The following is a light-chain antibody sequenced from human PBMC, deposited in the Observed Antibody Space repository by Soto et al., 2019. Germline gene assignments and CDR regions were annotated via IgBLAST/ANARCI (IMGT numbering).Light chain of an antibody. J-gene: IGLJ1*01. CDR3: SSYTTSAPYV. V-gene: IGLV2-14*01. CDR1: SSDVGAYNF. CDR2: EVT. Sequence: QSALTQPASVSGSPGQSITISCTETSSDVGAYNFVSWYQHHPGRAPKLIIYEVTIRPSGVSNRFSGSKSGNTASLTISGLQAEDEADYYCSSYTTSAPYVFGSGTKVTV.